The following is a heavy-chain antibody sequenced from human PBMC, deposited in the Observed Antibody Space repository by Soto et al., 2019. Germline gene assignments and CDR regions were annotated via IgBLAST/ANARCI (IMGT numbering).Heavy chain of an antibody. CDR1: GGSFSGYY. CDR3: ATAQGSGTIFGVVSIAESYYGMDV. V-gene: IGHV4-34*01. D-gene: IGHD3-3*01. J-gene: IGHJ6*02. CDR2: INHSGST. Sequence: PSETLSLTCAVYGGSFSGYYWSWIRQPPGKGLEWIGEINHSGSTNYNPSLKSRVTISVDTSKNQFSLKLSSVTAADTAVYYCATAQGSGTIFGVVSIAESYYGMDVWGQGATVTVSS.